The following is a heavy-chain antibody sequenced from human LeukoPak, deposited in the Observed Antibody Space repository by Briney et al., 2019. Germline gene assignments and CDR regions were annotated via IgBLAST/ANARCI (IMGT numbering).Heavy chain of an antibody. D-gene: IGHD6-13*01. CDR1: GFTLSSYA. V-gene: IGHV3-21*01. CDR2: ISSSSSYI. Sequence: GSLRLSCAASGFTLSSYAMHWVRQAPGKGLEWVSSISSSSSYIYYADSVKGRFTISRDNAKNSLYLQMNSLRAEDTAVYYCARGGEGYQQLVPAYFDYWGQGTLVTVSS. CDR3: ARGGEGYQQLVPAYFDY. J-gene: IGHJ4*02.